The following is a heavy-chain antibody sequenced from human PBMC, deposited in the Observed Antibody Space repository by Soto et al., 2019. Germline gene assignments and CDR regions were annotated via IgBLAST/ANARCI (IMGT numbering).Heavy chain of an antibody. D-gene: IGHD2-21*02. CDR2: IKSKTDVGTT. V-gene: IGHV3-15*07. J-gene: IGHJ4*02. CDR3: TTGAVSRNFDY. Sequence: EVQLVESGGGLVKPGGSLRLSCAASGFTFSNAWMNWVRQAPGQGLEWVGRIKSKTDVGTTDYAAPVKGRFTISRDDAKNTLYLQMNSLKTEDTAVYDCTTGAVSRNFDYWGQGTLVTVSS. CDR1: GFTFSNAW.